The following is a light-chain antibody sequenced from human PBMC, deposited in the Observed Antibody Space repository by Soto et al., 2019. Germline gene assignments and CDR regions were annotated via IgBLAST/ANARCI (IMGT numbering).Light chain of an antibody. V-gene: IGKV3-11*01. CDR2: DAS. J-gene: IGKJ3*01. Sequence: EIVLTQSPATLSLSPGERTTLSCRASQSVSSYLAWYQQKPGQAPRLLIYDASNRATGIPARFSGSGSGTDFTPPITGLEPEVFAVYYCQQGRNWPPGSTSGPGTKVDIK. CDR1: QSVSSY. CDR3: QQGRNWPPGST.